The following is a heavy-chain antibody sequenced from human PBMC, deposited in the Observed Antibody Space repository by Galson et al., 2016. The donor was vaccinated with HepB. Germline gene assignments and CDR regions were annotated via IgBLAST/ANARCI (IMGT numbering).Heavy chain of an antibody. D-gene: IGHD2-15*01. CDR1: GFAFEADS. Sequence: SLRLSCAASGFAFEADSMNWVRQAPGKGLEWISSITGSSSHSYFADSVKGRFAISRDNGKKSLFLQMNGLRPEDTAVYYCASGVGVEVAVTEDEYFPHWGQGILVIVSS. CDR2: ITGSSSHS. V-gene: IGHV3-21*01. CDR3: ASGVGVEVAVTEDEYFPH. J-gene: IGHJ1*01.